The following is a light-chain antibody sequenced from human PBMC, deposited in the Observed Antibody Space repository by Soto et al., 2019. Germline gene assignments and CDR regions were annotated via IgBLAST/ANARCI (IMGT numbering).Light chain of an antibody. V-gene: IGLV2-11*01. CDR2: DVS. CDR3: YSYAGRYTVI. J-gene: IGLJ2*01. Sequence: QSAMTQPRSVAGSPGQSVTISCTGTSSDVGGYNYVSWYQQHPGKAPKLMIYDVSKRPSGVPDRFSGSKSGNTASLTISGLHAEAESDYFCYSYAGRYTVIFGGGTKLTVL. CDR1: SSDVGGYNY.